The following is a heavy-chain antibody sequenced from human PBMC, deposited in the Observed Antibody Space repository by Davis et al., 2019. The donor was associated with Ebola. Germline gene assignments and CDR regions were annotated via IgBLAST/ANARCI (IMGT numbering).Heavy chain of an antibody. CDR1: GGSISSSNW. Sequence: SETLSLTCAVSGGSISSSNWWSWVRQPPGKGLEWIGEIYHSGSTNYNPSLKSRVTISVDTSKNQFSLKLSSVTAADTAVYYCARLDQWLLPFDYWGQGTLVTVSS. D-gene: IGHD3-22*01. CDR2: IYHSGST. J-gene: IGHJ4*02. CDR3: ARLDQWLLPFDY. V-gene: IGHV4-4*02.